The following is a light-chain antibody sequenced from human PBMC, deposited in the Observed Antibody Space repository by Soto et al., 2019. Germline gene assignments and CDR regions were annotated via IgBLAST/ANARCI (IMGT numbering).Light chain of an antibody. V-gene: IGKV3D-15*01. CDR1: QSISSN. CDR2: GAS. J-gene: IGKJ4*01. CDR3: QHGQPYGDSPPLT. Sequence: IVMTQSPAIRSVSPGERATLSCRASQSISSNLVWYQQKAGQAPRLLIYGASSRATGIPDRFSGSGSGTDFTLTSSRLEPEDFAVYYCQHGQPYGDSPPLTFGGGTKVDIK.